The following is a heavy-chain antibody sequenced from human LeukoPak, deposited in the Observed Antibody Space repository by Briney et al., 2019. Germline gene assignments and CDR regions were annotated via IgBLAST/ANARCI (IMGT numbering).Heavy chain of an antibody. J-gene: IGHJ3*02. D-gene: IGHD2/OR15-2a*01. Sequence: PSETLSLTCTVSSASISSSYWSWIRQPAGKGLEWIGRMYSGGSPNYNPSLKSRVTMSVDTSKNQFSLKLSSVTAADTAVHYCARAVNMAFDIWGQGTMVTVSS. CDR2: MYSGGSP. CDR1: SASISSSY. V-gene: IGHV4-4*07. CDR3: ARAVNMAFDI.